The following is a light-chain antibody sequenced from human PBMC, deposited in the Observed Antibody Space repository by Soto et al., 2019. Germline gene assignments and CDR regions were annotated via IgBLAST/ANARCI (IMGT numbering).Light chain of an antibody. J-gene: IGKJ4*01. CDR1: QGIRND. V-gene: IGKV1-6*01. Sequence: AIQMTQSQSSLSASVRDRVTITGRASQGIRNDLGGYQQKPGKAHKLLIYAASSLQSGVPSRFSGSGSGTNFTVNISSLKPEEFATCSSLQGHNHPLTSGGGTKDEIK. CDR2: AAS. CDR3: LQGHNHPLT.